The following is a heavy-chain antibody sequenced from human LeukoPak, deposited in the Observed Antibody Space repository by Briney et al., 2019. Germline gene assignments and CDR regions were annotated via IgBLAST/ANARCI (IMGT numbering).Heavy chain of an antibody. CDR1: GGSLSGYY. Sequence: PSDTLSLTCAVYGGSLSGYYWSWVRQSPEKGLEWIACIYYSGSTNYNPSLKSRVTISADTSKNQFSLELNSVTAADAAVYYCARGIAPGGLFDYWGQGTLVTVSS. D-gene: IGHD6-13*01. CDR3: ARGIAPGGLFDY. CDR2: IYYSGST. J-gene: IGHJ4*02. V-gene: IGHV4-59*08.